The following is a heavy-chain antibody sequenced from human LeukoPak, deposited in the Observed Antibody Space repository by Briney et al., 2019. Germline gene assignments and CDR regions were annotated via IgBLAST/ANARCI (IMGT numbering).Heavy chain of an antibody. V-gene: IGHV1-2*02. Sequence: ASVKLSCKASGYTFTDYYIHWVRQAPGQGLEWMGWVNPNSGDTNHAHKFQGRVTMTSDTSISTAYMDLNRVRSDDTAVYYCALLFSSTWYRFDSWGQGTLVTVSS. J-gene: IGHJ4*02. CDR3: ALLFSSTWYRFDS. CDR2: VNPNSGDT. D-gene: IGHD6-13*01. CDR1: GYTFTDYY.